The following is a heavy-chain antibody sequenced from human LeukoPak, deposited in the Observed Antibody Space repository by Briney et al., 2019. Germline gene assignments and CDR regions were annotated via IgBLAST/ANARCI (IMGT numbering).Heavy chain of an antibody. D-gene: IGHD6-13*01. V-gene: IGHV1-18*01. CDR2: IHIYRGNT. Sequence: ASVKVSCKASGYTFTTYGMNWVRQAPGQGLEWMGWIHIYRGNTNYAQKFQGRVTMTTDTSTSTVYMEVRGLRSDDTAMYYCARDVGITVADSFDPWGQGTLVTVSS. CDR1: GYTFTTYG. J-gene: IGHJ5*02. CDR3: ARDVGITVADSFDP.